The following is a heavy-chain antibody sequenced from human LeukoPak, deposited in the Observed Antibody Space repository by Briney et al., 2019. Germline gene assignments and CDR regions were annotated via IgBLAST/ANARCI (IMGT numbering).Heavy chain of an antibody. J-gene: IGHJ4*02. V-gene: IGHV4-38-2*02. CDR1: GYSISSGYY. CDR2: IYYSGST. CDR3: ARLRDIVVVPAARY. D-gene: IGHD2-2*01. Sequence: SETLSLTCTVSGYSISSGYYWGWIRQPPGKGLEWIGSIYYSGSTYYNPSLKSRVTISVDTSENQFSLKLSSVTAADTAVYYCARLRDIVVVPAARYWGQGTLVTVSS.